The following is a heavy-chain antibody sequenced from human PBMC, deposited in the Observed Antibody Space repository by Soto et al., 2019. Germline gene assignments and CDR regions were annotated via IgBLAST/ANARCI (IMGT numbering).Heavy chain of an antibody. CDR3: EAEMTFGKLSVV. V-gene: IGHV1-69*13. D-gene: IGHD3-16*02. J-gene: IGHJ6*02. Sequence: SVKVSFTASGGTFSSYAISWVRQAPGQGLEWMGGIFPKFGTTYSAQKLQDRLTITADESTSTVYMQLSSLRLDDTAVYYCEAEMTFGKLSVVWGQGTTVTVSS. CDR2: IFPKFGTT. CDR1: GGTFSSYA.